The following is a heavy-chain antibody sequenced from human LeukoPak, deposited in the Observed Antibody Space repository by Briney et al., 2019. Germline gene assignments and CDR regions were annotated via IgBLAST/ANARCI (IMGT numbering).Heavy chain of an antibody. CDR1: GGSISHSSYY. Sequence: SETLSLTCTVSGGSISHSSYYWGWIRQPPGKGLEWIGYIYYSGSTNYNPSLKSRVTISVDTSKNQFSLKLSSVTAADTAVYYCARGRTGSYLGDAFDIWGQGTMVTVSS. CDR2: IYYSGST. V-gene: IGHV4-61*05. D-gene: IGHD1-26*01. J-gene: IGHJ3*02. CDR3: ARGRTGSYLGDAFDI.